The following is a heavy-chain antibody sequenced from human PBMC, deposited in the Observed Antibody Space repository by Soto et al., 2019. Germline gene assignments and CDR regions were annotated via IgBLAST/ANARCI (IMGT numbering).Heavy chain of an antibody. D-gene: IGHD3-16*01. CDR2: IRSKAYGGTT. J-gene: IGHJ3*02. CDR3: TRVMAYDSPWGDAFDI. Sequence: WIRQPPGKGMERVGFIRSKAYGGTTEYAASVKGRFTISRDDSKSIAYLQMNSLKTEDTAVYYCTRVMAYDSPWGDAFDIWGQGTMVTVSS. V-gene: IGHV3-49*02.